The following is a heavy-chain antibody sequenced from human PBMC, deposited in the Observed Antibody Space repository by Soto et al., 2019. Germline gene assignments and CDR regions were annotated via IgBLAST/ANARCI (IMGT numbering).Heavy chain of an antibody. CDR2: ISWNSGSI. Sequence: EVQLVESGGGLVQPGRSLRLSCAASGFTFDDYAMHWVRQAPGKGLEWVSGISWNSGSIGYADSVKGRFTISRDNAKNSLYRQMNSLETDDTALYDCARDFYRGGNYYYYMAVWGKGATVTVSS. J-gene: IGHJ6*03. V-gene: IGHV3-9*01. D-gene: IGHD1-26*01. CDR3: ARDFYRGGNYYYYMAV. CDR1: GFTFDDYA.